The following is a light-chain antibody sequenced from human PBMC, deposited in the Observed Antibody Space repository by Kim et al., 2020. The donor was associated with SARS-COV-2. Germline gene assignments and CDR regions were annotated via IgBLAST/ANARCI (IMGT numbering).Light chain of an antibody. Sequence: EIVMTQSPATLSGSPGERATLSCRASQRIGSNLAWYQQKPGQAPRLLIYDASTRAPGIPARFSGSGSGTEFTLTISSLQSEDFAVYYCQQYTVRPLTFGGGTKLEI. CDR1: QRIGSN. CDR2: DAS. J-gene: IGKJ4*01. CDR3: QQYTVRPLT. V-gene: IGKV3-15*01.